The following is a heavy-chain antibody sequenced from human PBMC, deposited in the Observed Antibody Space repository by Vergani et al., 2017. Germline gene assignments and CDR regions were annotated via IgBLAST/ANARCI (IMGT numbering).Heavy chain of an antibody. CDR1: GYTFTDHY. Sequence: EVQLVQSGAEVKKPGATMKISCKVSGYTFTDHYMHWVKQAPGKGLEWMGLVDPEDGETIYAEKFKGRVTIAADTSTETAHLELSSLRSEYTAVYYCAKPQSSTRGGMEVWGQGTLVIVSS. V-gene: IGHV1-69-2*01. CDR2: VDPEDGET. D-gene: IGHD1-14*01. J-gene: IGHJ6*02. CDR3: AKPQSSTRGGMEV.